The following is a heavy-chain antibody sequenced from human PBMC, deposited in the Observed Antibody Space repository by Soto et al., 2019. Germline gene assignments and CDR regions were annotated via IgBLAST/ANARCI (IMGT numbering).Heavy chain of an antibody. CDR1: GYTFTSYA. V-gene: IGHV1-3*01. J-gene: IGHJ5*02. D-gene: IGHD6-19*01. CDR3: AREWHSSGWRHSGWFDP. CDR2: INAGNGNT. Sequence: GASVKVSCKASGYTFTSYAMHWVRQAPGQRLEWMGWINAGNGNTKYSQKFQGRVTITRDTSASTAYMELSSLRSEDTAVYYCAREWHSSGWRHSGWFDPWGQGTLVTVST.